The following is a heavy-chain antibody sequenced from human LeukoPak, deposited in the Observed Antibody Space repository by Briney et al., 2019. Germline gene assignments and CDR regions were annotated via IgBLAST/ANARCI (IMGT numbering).Heavy chain of an antibody. D-gene: IGHD3-10*01. J-gene: IGHJ3*02. CDR1: GASISSGSNG. CDR3: ARSDGYGLVGI. V-gene: IGHV4-39*07. Sequence: SETLSLTLSVSGASISSGSNGSGWLRQPPGKTLEWIGSIYYSGSTYYNPSLKSRVIIIIDTPKNHFSLTLSSVTAADTAVYYCARSDGYGLVGIWGQGTMVTVSS. CDR2: IYYSGST.